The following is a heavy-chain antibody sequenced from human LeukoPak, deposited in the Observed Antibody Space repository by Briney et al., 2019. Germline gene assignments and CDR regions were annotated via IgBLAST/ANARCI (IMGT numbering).Heavy chain of an antibody. D-gene: IGHD6-19*01. Sequence: PSETLSLTCAVSGGSISSYYWSWIRQPPGKGLEWIGYIYYSGSTNYNPSLKSRVTISVDTSKNQFSLKLSSVTAADTAVYYCARVTTVAGTILDYWGQGTLVTVSS. CDR2: IYYSGST. CDR3: ARVTTVAGTILDY. J-gene: IGHJ4*02. CDR1: GGSISSYY. V-gene: IGHV4-59*01.